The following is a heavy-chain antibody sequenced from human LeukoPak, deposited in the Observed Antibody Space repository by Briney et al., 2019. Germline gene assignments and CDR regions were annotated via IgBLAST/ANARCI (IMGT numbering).Heavy chain of an antibody. CDR2: ISTDSRYI. CDR1: GFTFSSYS. CDR3: ARVFGYCSSSACYAASDL. Sequence: GGSLRLSCAASGFTFSSYSLTWVRQAPGKGLEWVSDISTDSRYIYYADSVQGRFTISRDHAQRSLYLQMNSLRVEDTAVYYCARVFGYCSSSACYAASDLWGQGTTVTVSS. V-gene: IGHV3-21*01. J-gene: IGHJ3*01. D-gene: IGHD2-2*03.